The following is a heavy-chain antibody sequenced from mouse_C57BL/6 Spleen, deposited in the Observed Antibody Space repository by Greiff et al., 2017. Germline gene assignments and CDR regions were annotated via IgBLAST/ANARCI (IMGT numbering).Heavy chain of an antibody. D-gene: IGHD1-1*01. Sequence: QVQLQQPGAELVRPGSSVKLSCKASGYTFTSYWMHWVKQRPIQGLEWIGNIDPSDSETHYNQKFKDKATLTVDKSSSTAYMQLSSMTSEDSAVYYCARSVGSTTVVAKEVFAYWGQGTLVTVSA. CDR1: GYTFTSYW. V-gene: IGHV1-52*01. CDR2: IDPSDSET. CDR3: ARSVGSTTVVAKEVFAY. J-gene: IGHJ3*01.